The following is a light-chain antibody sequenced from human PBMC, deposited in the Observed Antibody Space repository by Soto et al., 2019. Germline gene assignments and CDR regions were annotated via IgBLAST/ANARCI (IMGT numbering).Light chain of an antibody. J-gene: IGLJ1*01. CDR2: DVS. CDR3: ASYVSGSTLV. CDR1: SSDVGAYNF. Sequence: QPASVSGSPGQSITISCTGTSSDVGAYNFVSWYQQHPGKVPKLIISDVSNRPSGVSNRFFGFKSANTASLTISGLQPEDEADYYCASYVSGSTLVFGTGTKLTVL. V-gene: IGLV2-14*03.